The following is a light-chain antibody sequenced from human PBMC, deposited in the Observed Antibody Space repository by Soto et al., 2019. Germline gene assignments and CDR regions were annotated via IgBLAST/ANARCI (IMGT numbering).Light chain of an antibody. CDR2: GAS. V-gene: IGKV3-20*01. J-gene: IGKJ2*01. CDR1: QNVNSNY. Sequence: EIVLTQSPGTLSLSPGERATLSCRASQNVNSNYLAWYQQKPGQAPRLLIHGASNRATGIPDRFSGTGSGTDFSLSVSRLEPEDFAVYYCQHYRSSPPYTFGQGTKLEI. CDR3: QHYRSSPPYT.